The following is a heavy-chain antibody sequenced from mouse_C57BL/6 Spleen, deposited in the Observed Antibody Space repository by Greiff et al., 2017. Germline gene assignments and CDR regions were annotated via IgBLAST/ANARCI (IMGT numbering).Heavy chain of an antibody. D-gene: IGHD2-1*01. CDR1: GYTFTDYY. CDR2: IFPGSGST. J-gene: IGHJ4*01. V-gene: IGHV1-75*01. CDR3: ARTKGYYGKYYAMDY. Sequence: QVQLQQSGPELVKPGASVKISCKASGYTFTDYYINWVKQRPGQGLEWIGWIFPGSGSTYYNEKFKGKATLTVDKSSSTAYMLLSSLTSEDSAVYFCARTKGYYGKYYAMDYWGQGTSVTVSS.